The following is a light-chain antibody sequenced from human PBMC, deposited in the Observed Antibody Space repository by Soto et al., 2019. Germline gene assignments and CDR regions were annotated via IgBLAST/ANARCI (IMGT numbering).Light chain of an antibody. CDR2: DSS. CDR3: QQYGNSPQIT. CDR1: QSVSSY. J-gene: IGKJ5*01. V-gene: IGKV3D-20*01. Sequence: IVLTQSPATLSLSPGERATVSCGSSQSVSSYLAWYQQKPGLAPRLVIYDSSIRATGIPDRFSGSGSGTDFTLTISRLEPEDFAMYFCQQYGNSPQITFGQGTRLEIK.